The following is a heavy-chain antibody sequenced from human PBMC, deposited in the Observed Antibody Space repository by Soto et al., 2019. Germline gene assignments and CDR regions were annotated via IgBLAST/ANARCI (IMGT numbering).Heavy chain of an antibody. Sequence: PGESLKISCKGSGYSFSIYWISWVRQMPGKVLDLMGRIDPSDSYTNXXPSFQGHXXISAYKSISTXYLQWXILKASDTAMYYCARYSYGQPVANWAQGTLVTVPS. J-gene: IGHJ4*02. CDR3: ARYSYGQPVAN. CDR2: IDPSDSYT. CDR1: GYSFSIYW. V-gene: IGHV5-10-1*01. D-gene: IGHD5-18*01.